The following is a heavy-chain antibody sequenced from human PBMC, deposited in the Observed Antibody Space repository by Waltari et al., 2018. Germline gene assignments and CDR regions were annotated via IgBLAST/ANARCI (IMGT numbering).Heavy chain of an antibody. CDR2: ITGSGGNT. Sequence: EVQLLESGGGLVQPGGSLRLSCAASGFTFSTYAMSWVRQAPGKGLEWVSGITGSGGNTYYADSVKGRFTISRDNSKNTLYLQMNSLRAEDTAVYYCTRAARLVDYWGQGTLVTVSS. V-gene: IGHV3-23*01. J-gene: IGHJ4*02. CDR1: GFTFSTYA. CDR3: TRAARLVDY.